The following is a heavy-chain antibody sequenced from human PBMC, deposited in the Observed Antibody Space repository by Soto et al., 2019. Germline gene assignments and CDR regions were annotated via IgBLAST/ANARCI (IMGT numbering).Heavy chain of an antibody. J-gene: IGHJ4*02. Sequence: ESGGGLVKPGGSLRLSCAASGFSFSVYSMNWVRQAPGKGLEWVSCISSTSTYTFYADSVKGRFTISRDNAKKSVYLQMNSLRVEDTALYFCARWDSSGYPPYWGQGTLVTVSS. CDR1: GFSFSVYS. CDR2: ISSTSTYT. D-gene: IGHD3-22*01. V-gene: IGHV3-21*01. CDR3: ARWDSSGYPPY.